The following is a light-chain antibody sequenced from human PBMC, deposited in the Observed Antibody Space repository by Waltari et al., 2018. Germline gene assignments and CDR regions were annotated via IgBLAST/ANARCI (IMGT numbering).Light chain of an antibody. CDR1: SPNIGSNY. J-gene: IGLJ3*02. V-gene: IGLV1-47*01. Sequence: HSVLTQPPSASGTPGQRVTISCSGSSPNIGSNYVYWYQQLPGTAPKLLTYRNNQRPSGVPDRFSGSKSGTSASLAISGLRSEDEADYYCATWDDSLSGPVFGGGTKLTVL. CDR3: ATWDDSLSGPV. CDR2: RNN.